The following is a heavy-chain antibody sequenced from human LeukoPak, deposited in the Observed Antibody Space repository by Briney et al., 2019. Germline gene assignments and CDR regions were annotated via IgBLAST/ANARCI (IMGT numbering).Heavy chain of an antibody. CDR1: GGSVSGYY. D-gene: IGHD2-8*01. Sequence: PSATLSLTCTVSGGSVSGYYWTWIRQPPGKGLEWIGYIYYSGKTNYNPSLKSRVTISVDTSKNQFSLNLTSMTAADTAVYYCARGFLMTPYYFDYWGQGTLVTVSS. CDR3: ARGFLMTPYYFDY. V-gene: IGHV4-59*02. CDR2: IYYSGKT. J-gene: IGHJ4*02.